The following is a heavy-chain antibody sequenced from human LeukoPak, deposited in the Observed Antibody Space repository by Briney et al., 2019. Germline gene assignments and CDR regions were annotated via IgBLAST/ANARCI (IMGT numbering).Heavy chain of an antibody. CDR1: GGSFSGYY. CDR2: INHSGST. CDR3: ARRPAQLLWFGSMRY. J-gene: IGHJ4*02. D-gene: IGHD3-10*01. V-gene: IGHV4-34*01. Sequence: SETLSLTCAVYGGSFSGYYWSWIRQPPGKGLEWIGEINHSGSTNYNPSLKSRVTISVDTSKNQFSLKLSSVTAADTAVYYCARRPAQLLWFGSMRYWGQGTLVTVSS.